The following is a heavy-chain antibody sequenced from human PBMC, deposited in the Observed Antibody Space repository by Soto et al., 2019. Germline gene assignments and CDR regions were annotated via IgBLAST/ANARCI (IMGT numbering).Heavy chain of an antibody. CDR1: GFTFDDYA. CDR2: ITWNCDSV. Sequence: DVQLVESGGGLVQPGRSLRLSCKASGFTFDDYALHWVRQAPGKGLAWVSGITWNCDSVDYSDSVQGRFTISRDNARNCLYILINRLMAEETALSFCGEGLSIAAVDYSGQGNPVTVSS. D-gene: IGHD6-13*01. J-gene: IGHJ4*02. CDR3: GEGLSIAAVDY. V-gene: IGHV3-9*01.